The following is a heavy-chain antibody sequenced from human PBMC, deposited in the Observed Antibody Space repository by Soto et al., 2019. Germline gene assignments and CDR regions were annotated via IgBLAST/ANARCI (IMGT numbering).Heavy chain of an antibody. CDR3: ARDFNSIFDDFADMRWNFDP. CDR1: GGSINNYC. CDR2: VFTTGTT. D-gene: IGHD3-3*02. J-gene: IGHJ5*02. V-gene: IGHV4-4*07. Sequence: PSETLSLTCSVTGGSINNYCWSWVRQSAGKGLEWIGRVFTTGTTDYNPSLKGRVTISVDTSKNQFSLSLRSVTAADTAIYYCARDFNSIFDDFADMRWNFDPWGQGILVTVSS.